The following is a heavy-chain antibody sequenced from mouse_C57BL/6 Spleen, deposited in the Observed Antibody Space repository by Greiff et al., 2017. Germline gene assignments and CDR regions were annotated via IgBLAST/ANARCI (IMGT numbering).Heavy chain of an antibody. J-gene: IGHJ3*01. CDR1: GYTFTSYW. V-gene: IGHV1-7*01. D-gene: IGHD2-4*01. CDR3: ARWRDYDGFAD. Sequence: QVHVKQSGAELAKPGASVKLSCKASGYTFTSYWMHWVKQRPGQGLEWIGYINPSSGYTKYNQKFKDKATLTADKSSSTAYMQLSSLTYEDSAVYYCARWRDYDGFADWGQGTLVTVSA. CDR2: INPSSGYT.